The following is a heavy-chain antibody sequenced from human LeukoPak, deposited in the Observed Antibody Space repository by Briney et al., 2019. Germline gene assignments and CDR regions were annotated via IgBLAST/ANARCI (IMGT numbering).Heavy chain of an antibody. D-gene: IGHD1-26*01. CDR2: INHSGST. V-gene: IGHV4-30-2*01. Sequence: ASQTLSLTCTVSGGSISSGGYYWSWTRQPPGKGLEWIGEINHSGSTNYNPSLKSRVTISVDTSKNQFSLKLSSVTAADTAVYYCARGRRSSSIVGATPVVDYWGQGTLVTVSS. CDR3: ARGRRSSSIVGATPVVDY. J-gene: IGHJ4*02. CDR1: GGSISSGGYY.